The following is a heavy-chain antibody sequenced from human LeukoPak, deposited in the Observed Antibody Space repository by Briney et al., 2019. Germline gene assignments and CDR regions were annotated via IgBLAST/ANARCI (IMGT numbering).Heavy chain of an antibody. D-gene: IGHD6-6*01. V-gene: IGHV4-59*11. J-gene: IGHJ4*02. CDR2: IYYSGST. Sequence: SETLSLTCTVSGGSISSHYWSWIRQPPGKGLEWIGYIYYSGSTDYNPSLKSRVNISVDTSKNQFSLNLTSVTAADTAVYYCARWGSIAVARFDYWGQGTLVTVSS. CDR1: GGSISSHY. CDR3: ARWGSIAVARFDY.